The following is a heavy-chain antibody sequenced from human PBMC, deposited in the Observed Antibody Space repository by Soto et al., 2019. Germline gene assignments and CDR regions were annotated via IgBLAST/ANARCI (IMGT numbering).Heavy chain of an antibody. CDR1: GGSISSGGYY. CDR2: IHYSGST. J-gene: IGHJ4*02. Sequence: PSETLSLTCIVSGGSISSGGYYWSWIRQHPGKGLEWIGYIHYSGSTYYNPSLKSRVTISVDTSKNQFSLKLRSVTAADTAVYYCARILGSGYPYFDYWGQGTLVTVSS. D-gene: IGHD3-22*01. CDR3: ARILGSGYPYFDY. V-gene: IGHV4-31*03.